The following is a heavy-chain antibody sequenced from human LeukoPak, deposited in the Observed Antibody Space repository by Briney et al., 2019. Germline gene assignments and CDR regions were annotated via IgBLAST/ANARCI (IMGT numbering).Heavy chain of an antibody. V-gene: IGHV3-7*01. CDR3: APPPIAATGN. CDR2: IRQDGGAK. Sequence: GGSLRLSCTASGFIFNDFWMSWVRQAPGEGLEWVANIRQDGGAKNYVDSVKGRFTISRDNAKKSLFLQMNSLRAEDTAVYYCAPPPIAATGNWGQGSLVTVCS. J-gene: IGHJ4*02. CDR1: GFIFNDFW. D-gene: IGHD6-13*01.